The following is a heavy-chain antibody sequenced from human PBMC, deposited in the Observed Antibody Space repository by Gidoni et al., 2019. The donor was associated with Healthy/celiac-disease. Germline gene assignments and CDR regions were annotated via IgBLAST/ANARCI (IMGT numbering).Heavy chain of an antibody. CDR2: INPRGGST. J-gene: IGHJ4*02. V-gene: IGHV1-46*01. CDR3: ARDSASRYYDILTGYEYYFDY. D-gene: IGHD3-9*01. CDR1: GYTFTRYH. Sequence: QVQLVQSGAEVKKPGASVKVSCKASGYTFTRYHMHWVRQAPGQGLEWMGIINPRGGSTSYAQKFQGRVTMTRDTSTSTVYMELSSLRSEDTAVYYCARDSASRYYDILTGYEYYFDYWGQGTLVTVSS.